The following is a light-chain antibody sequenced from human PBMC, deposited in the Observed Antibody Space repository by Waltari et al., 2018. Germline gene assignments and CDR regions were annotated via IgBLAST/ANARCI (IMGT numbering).Light chain of an antibody. CDR2: DVT. J-gene: IGLJ3*02. V-gene: IGLV2-14*03. CDR1: SSDVGGSNW. CDR3: SSYTSSITWV. Sequence: QSALTQPASVSGSPGQSLTISCTGTSSDVGGSNWVPWYQQHPGRAPKLIISDVTNRPSGVSNRFSGSKSGNTASLTISGLQAEDETDYYCSSYTSSITWVFGGGTKLTVL.